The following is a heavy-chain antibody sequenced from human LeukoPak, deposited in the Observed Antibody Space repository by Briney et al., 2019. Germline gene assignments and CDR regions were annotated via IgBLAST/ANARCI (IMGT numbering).Heavy chain of an antibody. CDR1: GGSISSGGYS. CDR2: IYHSGST. Sequence: SQTLSLTCAVSGGSISSGGYSWSWIRQPPGTGLEWIGYIYHSGSTYYNPSLKSRVTTSVDRSKNQFSLKLSSVTAADTAVYYCARGEIQLWFLSYWGQGTLVTVSS. CDR3: ARGEIQLWFLSY. D-gene: IGHD5-18*01. V-gene: IGHV4-30-2*01. J-gene: IGHJ4*02.